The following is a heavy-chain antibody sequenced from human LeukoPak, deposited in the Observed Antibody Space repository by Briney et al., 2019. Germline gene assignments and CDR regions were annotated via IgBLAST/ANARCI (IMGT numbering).Heavy chain of an antibody. J-gene: IGHJ4*02. CDR3: AKDQRSGWTRNFDS. V-gene: IGHV3-23*01. Sequence: GGSLRLSCAASGTTFSTYAMSWVRQAPGKGLEWVSAISGSGTSTYHADSVKGRFTISGDNSKNTLYLQMNSLRVEDTAIYYCAKDQRSGWTRNFDSWGQGTLVTVSS. D-gene: IGHD6-19*01. CDR1: GTTFSTYA. CDR2: ISGSGTST.